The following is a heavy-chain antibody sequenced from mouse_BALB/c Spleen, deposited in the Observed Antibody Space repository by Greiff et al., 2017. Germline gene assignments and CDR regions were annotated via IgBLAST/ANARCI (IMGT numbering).Heavy chain of an antibody. CDR3: AREDVDYDEEFDY. CDR1: GYSITSGYY. D-gene: IGHD2-4*01. Sequence: EVQLQESGPGLVKPSQSLSLTCSVTGYSITSGYYWNWIRQFPGNKLEWMGYISYDGSNNYNPSLKNRISITRDTSKNQFFLKLNSVTTEDTATYYCAREDVDYDEEFDYWGQGTTLTVSS. CDR2: ISYDGSN. V-gene: IGHV3-6*02. J-gene: IGHJ2*01.